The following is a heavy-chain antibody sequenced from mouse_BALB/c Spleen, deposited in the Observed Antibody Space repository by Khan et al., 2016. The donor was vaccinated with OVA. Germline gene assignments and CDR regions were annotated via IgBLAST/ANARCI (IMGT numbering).Heavy chain of an antibody. CDR2: IDPENGNA. J-gene: IGHJ3*01. CDR1: GFNIKFYY. V-gene: IGHV14-4*02. D-gene: IGHD2-3*01. Sequence: EVQLQEAGAELVRSGASVKLSCTASGFNIKFYYIHWVKQRPEQGLEWIGWIDPENGNAEYAPQFQDKATMTADTSSNTAYLQLSSLTSDDTAFDYCNTVDGYSAWFAYWGQGTLVTVSA. CDR3: NTVDGYSAWFAY.